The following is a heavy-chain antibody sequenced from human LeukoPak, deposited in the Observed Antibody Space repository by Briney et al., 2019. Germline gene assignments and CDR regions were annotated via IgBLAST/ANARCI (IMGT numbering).Heavy chain of an antibody. D-gene: IGHD1-26*01. J-gene: IGHJ4*02. V-gene: IGHV3-74*01. Sequence: GGSLRLSCLASGFTFSSYWMHWVRQAPGKGLVWVSRINSDGSSTNYADSVKGRFTISRDNAKNTLYLQVNSLRAEDTAVYYCARVGATTWYWGQGTLVTASS. CDR3: ARVGATTWY. CDR2: INSDGSST. CDR1: GFTFSSYW.